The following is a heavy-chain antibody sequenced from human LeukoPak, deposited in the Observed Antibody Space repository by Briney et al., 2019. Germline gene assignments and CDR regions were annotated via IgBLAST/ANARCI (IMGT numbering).Heavy chain of an antibody. V-gene: IGHV1-8*02. D-gene: IGHD3-22*01. CDR2: MNPNSGNT. CDR1: GYTFTSYD. CDR3: ARVRSAYYDSGGLDY. Sequence: ASVKVSCKASGYTFTSYDINWVRQATGQGLEWMGWMNPNSGNTGYAHEFQGRVTLTRNTSISTAYMELSSLRSEDTAFYFCARVRSAYYDSGGLDYWGQGTLVTVSS. J-gene: IGHJ4*02.